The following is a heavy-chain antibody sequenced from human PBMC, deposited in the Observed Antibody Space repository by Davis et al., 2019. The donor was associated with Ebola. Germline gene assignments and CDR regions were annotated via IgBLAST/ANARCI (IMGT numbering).Heavy chain of an antibody. CDR1: GGAFTGYY. CDR3: AKSIAARYYYYGMDV. V-gene: IGHV4-34*01. CDR2: INNSGST. J-gene: IGHJ6*02. Sequence: SETLSLTCAVYGGAFTGYYWSWIRQAPGKGLEWNGEINNSGSTNYNPSLKSRVTISVDTSKNQFSLKLSSVTAADTAVYYCAKSIAARYYYYGMDVWGQGTTVTVSS. D-gene: IGHD6-6*01.